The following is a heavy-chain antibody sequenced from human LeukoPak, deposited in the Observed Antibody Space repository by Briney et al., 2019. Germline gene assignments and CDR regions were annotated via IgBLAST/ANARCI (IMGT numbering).Heavy chain of an antibody. Sequence: GGSLRLSCAASGFIFSTYWMSWVRQAPGKGLEWVSAISGSGGSTYYADSVKGRFTISRDNSKNTLYLQMNSLRAEDTAVYYCAKGNIVVVVAAPDDYWGQGTLVTVSS. J-gene: IGHJ4*02. V-gene: IGHV3-23*01. D-gene: IGHD2-15*01. CDR2: ISGSGGST. CDR3: AKGNIVVVVAAPDDY. CDR1: GFIFSTYW.